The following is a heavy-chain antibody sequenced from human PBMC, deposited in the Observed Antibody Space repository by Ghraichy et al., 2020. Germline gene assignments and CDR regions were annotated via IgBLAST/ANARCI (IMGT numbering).Heavy chain of an antibody. CDR1: GFTFSNYY. Sequence: GESLNISCAASGFTFSNYYMTWIRQAPGKGLECVSYISSSGGTIYYADSVKGRFTISRDNAKNSLYLQMNSLGAEDTAVYYCARDETPRINHDASGYYSPDAFDIWGQGTMVTVSS. CDR2: ISSSGGTI. CDR3: ARDETPRINHDASGYYSPDAFDI. J-gene: IGHJ3*02. D-gene: IGHD3-22*01. V-gene: IGHV3-11*01.